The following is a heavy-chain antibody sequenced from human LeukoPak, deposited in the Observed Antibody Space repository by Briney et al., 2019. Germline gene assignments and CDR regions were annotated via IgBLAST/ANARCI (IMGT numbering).Heavy chain of an antibody. CDR2: IYYSGST. CDR1: GGSISSGDYY. D-gene: IGHD3-22*01. V-gene: IGHV4-30-4*01. J-gene: IGHJ4*02. CDR3: AREGRYYDSSGYFIDY. Sequence: PSETLSLTCTVSGGSISSGDYYWSWIRQPPGKGLEWIGYIYYSGSTYYNPSLKSRVTISVDTSKNQFSLKLSSVTAADTAVYYCAREGRYYDSSGYFIDYWGQGTLVTVSS.